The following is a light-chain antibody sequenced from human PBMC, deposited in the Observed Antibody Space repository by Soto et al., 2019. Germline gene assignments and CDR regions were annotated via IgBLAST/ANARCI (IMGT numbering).Light chain of an antibody. CDR2: KAS. J-gene: IGKJ1*01. CDR3: QQYNSDST. CDR1: QSISIW. Sequence: DIQMTQSPSTLSASVGDRVTITCRASQSISIWLAWYQQKPGKAPKLLIYKASSLESGVPSRFSGSGSGTEFTLTINSLQPDDFATYFCQQYNSDSTFGQGTKVEIK. V-gene: IGKV1-5*03.